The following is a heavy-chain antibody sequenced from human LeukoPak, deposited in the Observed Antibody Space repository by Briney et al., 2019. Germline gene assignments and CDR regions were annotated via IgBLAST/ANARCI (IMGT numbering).Heavy chain of an antibody. Sequence: PGGSLRLSCAASGFPFSSSVMSWVRQAPGKGLEWVSIISVSDSGTHYADSVKGRFTISRDNSKNTLYLQMNSLRAEDTAVYYCARDDPPTVVRASGPGGRRSFDYWGQGTLVTVSS. CDR3: ARDDPPTVVRASGPGGRRSFDY. V-gene: IGHV3-23*01. CDR2: ISVSDSGT. D-gene: IGHD4-23*01. CDR1: GFPFSSSV. J-gene: IGHJ4*02.